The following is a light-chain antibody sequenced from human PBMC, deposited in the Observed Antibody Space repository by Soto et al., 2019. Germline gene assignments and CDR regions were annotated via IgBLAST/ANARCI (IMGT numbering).Light chain of an antibody. CDR2: AAS. J-gene: IGKJ4*01. CDR1: QTISSY. Sequence: DIQMTQSPSSLSASGGGRVTITCRASQTISSYLNWFQQKPGKAPNLLIYAASTLQSGVPSRFSGSGSGTDFTLTISSLQPEDFATYYCQQNYFTPVTFGGGTKVEI. CDR3: QQNYFTPVT. V-gene: IGKV1-39*01.